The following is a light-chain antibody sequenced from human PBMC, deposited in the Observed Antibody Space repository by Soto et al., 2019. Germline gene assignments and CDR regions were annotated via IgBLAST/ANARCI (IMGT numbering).Light chain of an antibody. Sequence: EIVMTQSPATLSVSPGERATLSCRASQSVSSKLAWYQQKPGQAPRFLIYGASTRATGIPARFSGSGSGTEFTLTISSLKSEDCAVYYCQQYNDSPLTFGGATKVDIK. CDR1: QSVSSK. CDR2: GAS. V-gene: IGKV3-15*01. J-gene: IGKJ4*01. CDR3: QQYNDSPLT.